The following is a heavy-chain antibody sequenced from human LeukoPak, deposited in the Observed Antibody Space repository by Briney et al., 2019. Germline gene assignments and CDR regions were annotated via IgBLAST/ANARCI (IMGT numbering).Heavy chain of an antibody. CDR1: GYTFTGYY. D-gene: IGHD3-16*01. CDR2: INPNSGGT. CDR3: ARETRRLYYEDYHGMDV. V-gene: IGHV1-2*02. J-gene: IGHJ6*02. Sequence: ASVKVSCKASGYTFTGYYMHWVRQAPGQGLEWMGWINPNSGGTNYAQKFQGRVTMTRDTSISTAYMELRSLRSDDTAVYYCARETRRLYYEDYHGMDVWGQGTTVTVSS.